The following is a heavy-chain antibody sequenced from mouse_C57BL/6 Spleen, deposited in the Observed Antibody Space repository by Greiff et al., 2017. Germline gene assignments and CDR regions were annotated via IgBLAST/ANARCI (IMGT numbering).Heavy chain of an antibody. D-gene: IGHD2-12*01. Sequence: QVQLQQPGAELVRPGSSVKLSCKASGYTFTSYWMHWVKQRPIQGLEWIGNIDPSDSETHYNQKFKDKATLTVDKSSSTAYMQLSSLTAEDSAVYYCARELYSYYAMDYWGQGASVTVSS. J-gene: IGHJ4*01. CDR2: IDPSDSET. V-gene: IGHV1-52*01. CDR1: GYTFTSYW. CDR3: ARELYSYYAMDY.